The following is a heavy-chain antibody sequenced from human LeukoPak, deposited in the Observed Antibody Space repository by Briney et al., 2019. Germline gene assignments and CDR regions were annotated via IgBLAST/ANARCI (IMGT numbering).Heavy chain of an antibody. D-gene: IGHD3-10*01. CDR3: ATSGLGHYYFDY. J-gene: IGHJ4*02. Sequence: AGGSLRLSCGVSGVTFSSHAMNWVRQASGKGPMWVSRSTNDGSGTGYADSVKGRFTISRDNAKNMLYLQMNSLRVEDTAVYYCATSGLGHYYFDYWGQGSLVTVSS. V-gene: IGHV3-74*01. CDR1: GVTFSSHA. CDR2: STNDGSGT.